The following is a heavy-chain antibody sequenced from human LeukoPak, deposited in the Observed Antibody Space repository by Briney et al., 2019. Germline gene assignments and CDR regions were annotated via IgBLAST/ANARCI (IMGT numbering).Heavy chain of an antibody. CDR3: AKDGSGWFDWFDP. V-gene: IGHV3-30*02. D-gene: IGHD6-19*01. CDR1: GFTFSSYG. J-gene: IGHJ5*02. Sequence: GGSLRLSCAASGFTFSSYGMHWVRQAPGKGLEWVAFIRYDGSNKYYADSVKGRFTISRDNSKNTLYLQMNSLRAEDTAVYYCAKDGSGWFDWFDPWGRGTLVTVSS. CDR2: IRYDGSNK.